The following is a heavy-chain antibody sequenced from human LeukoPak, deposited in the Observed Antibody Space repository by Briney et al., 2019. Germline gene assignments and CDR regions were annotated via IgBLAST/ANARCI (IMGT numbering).Heavy chain of an antibody. CDR3: VKSNSRYQPWTLDI. CDR1: SGSFRTYY. Sequence: PSETLSLTCTVSSGSFRTYYWSWIRQPPGKGLEWIGYIFYNEGTSYSPSLKSRVTISVDTSNNQLSLKVNSVTAADTAMYYCVKSNSRYQPWTLDIWGRGTMVTVSS. CDR2: IFYNEGT. D-gene: IGHD2-2*01. V-gene: IGHV4-59*01. J-gene: IGHJ3*02.